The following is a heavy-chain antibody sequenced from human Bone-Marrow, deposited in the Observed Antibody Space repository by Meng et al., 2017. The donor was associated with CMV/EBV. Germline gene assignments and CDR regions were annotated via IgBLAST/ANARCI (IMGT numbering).Heavy chain of an antibody. D-gene: IGHD3-22*01. CDR3: ARISGGENYYDSSGYYYYFDY. V-gene: IGHV1-46*01. J-gene: IGHJ4*02. Sequence: ASVKVSCKASGYTFTGYYMHWVRQAPGQGLEWMGWINPNGGSTSYAQKFQGRVTMTRDTSTSTVYMELSSLRSEDTAVYYCARISGGENYYDSSGYYYYFDYWGQGTLVTVSS. CDR2: INPNGGST. CDR1: GYTFTGYY.